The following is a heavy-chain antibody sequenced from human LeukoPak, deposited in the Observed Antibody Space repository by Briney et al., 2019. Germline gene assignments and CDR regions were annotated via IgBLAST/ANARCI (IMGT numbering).Heavy chain of an antibody. Sequence: ASVKVSCKASGYTFTSYDINWVRQAPGQGLEWMGWMNPNSGNTGYAQKFQGRVTMTRNTSISTAYMELSSLRSEDTAVYYCARRRGGSPRRNWFDPWGQGTLVTVSS. CDR1: GYTFTSYD. V-gene: IGHV1-8*01. J-gene: IGHJ5*02. CDR3: ARRRGGSPRRNWFDP. CDR2: MNPNSGNT. D-gene: IGHD3-16*01.